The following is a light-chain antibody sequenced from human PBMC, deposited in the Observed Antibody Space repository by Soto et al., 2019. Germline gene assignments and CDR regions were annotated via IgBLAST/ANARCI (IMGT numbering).Light chain of an antibody. CDR3: QQYYSTPLT. J-gene: IGKJ4*01. V-gene: IGKV4-1*01. Sequence: DIVMTQSPDSLAVSLGERATINCKSSQSVLYSSNNKNYLAWYQQKPGQPPKLLIYWASTRESGVHDRFSGSGSGTDFTLTISSLQAEDVAVYYCQQYYSTPLTCGGGTKVEIK. CDR1: QSVLYSSNNKNY. CDR2: WAS.